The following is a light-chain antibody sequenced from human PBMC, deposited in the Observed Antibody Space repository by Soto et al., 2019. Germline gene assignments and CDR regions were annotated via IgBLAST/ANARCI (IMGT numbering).Light chain of an antibody. Sequence: DIQMTQSPSSLSASVGDRVSITCRASQGISNYLAWYQQKPGKVPKLLIYGASTLQSGVPLRFRGSGSGTDFTLTISSLQPEDVATYYCQKYNSAPRTFGQGTKVEIK. CDR1: QGISNY. CDR2: GAS. V-gene: IGKV1-27*01. J-gene: IGKJ1*01. CDR3: QKYNSAPRT.